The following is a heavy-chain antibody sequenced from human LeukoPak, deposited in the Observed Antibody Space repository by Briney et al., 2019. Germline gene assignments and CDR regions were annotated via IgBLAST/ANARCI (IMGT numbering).Heavy chain of an antibody. V-gene: IGHV1-18*01. CDR1: GGTFSSYA. J-gene: IGHJ6*03. CDR3: ARNRGYGIYYYYMDV. D-gene: IGHD2-15*01. CDR2: ISAYNGNT. Sequence: ASVKVSCKASGGTFSSYAISWVRQAPGQGLEWMGWISAYNGNTNYAQKLQGRVTMTTDTSTSTAYMELRSLGSDDTAVYYCARNRGYGIYYYYMDVWGKGTTVTVSS.